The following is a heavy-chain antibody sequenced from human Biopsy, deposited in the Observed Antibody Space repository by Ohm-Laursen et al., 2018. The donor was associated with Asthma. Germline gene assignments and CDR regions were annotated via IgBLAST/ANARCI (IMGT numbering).Heavy chain of an antibody. CDR3: ARMISYYDEMCDPFFDY. CDR1: GYTVTRYA. Sequence: ESSVKVSCKASGYTVTRYAINWVRQAPGQGLEWMGWINTNTGNPTYAQGFTGRFVFSLDTSVNTAHLQISSLKAEDTAVYFCARMISYYDEMCDPFFDYWGQGTLVTVSS. V-gene: IGHV7-4-1*02. CDR2: INTNTGNP. D-gene: IGHD3-16*01. J-gene: IGHJ4*02.